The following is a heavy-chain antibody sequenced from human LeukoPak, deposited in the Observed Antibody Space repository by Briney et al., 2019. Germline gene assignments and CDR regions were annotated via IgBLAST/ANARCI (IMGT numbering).Heavy chain of an antibody. CDR1: GFTFSSYS. CDR2: ISSSSSYI. Sequence: GGSLRLSCAASGFTFSSYSMNWVRQAPGKGLEWVSSISSSSSYIYYADSVKGRFTISRDNAKNSLYLQMNSLRAEDTAVYYCARDPANYYDSSGCYWGQGTLVTVSS. CDR3: ARDPANYYDSSGCY. D-gene: IGHD3-22*01. J-gene: IGHJ4*02. V-gene: IGHV3-21*01.